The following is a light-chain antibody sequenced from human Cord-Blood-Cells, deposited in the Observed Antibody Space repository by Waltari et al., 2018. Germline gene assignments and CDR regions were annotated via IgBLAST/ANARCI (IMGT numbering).Light chain of an antibody. V-gene: IGLV2-14*01. CDR1: SSAVGGYTY. CDR2: EVS. Sequence: QSALTQPASVSGSPGQSITIPCTGTSSAVGGYTYVSWYQQHPGKAPKLMIYEVSNRPSGVSNRFSGSKSGNTASLTISGLQAEDEADYYCSSYTSSSTLVVFGGGTKLTVL. J-gene: IGLJ2*01. CDR3: SSYTSSSTLVV.